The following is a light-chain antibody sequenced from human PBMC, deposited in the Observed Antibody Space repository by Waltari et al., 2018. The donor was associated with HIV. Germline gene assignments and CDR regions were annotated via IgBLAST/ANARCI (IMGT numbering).Light chain of an antibody. CDR3: CSFAGSYTLV. CDR1: SSAIVDYNS. J-gene: IGLJ3*02. Sequence: QSALTPPRSVSGSPGQSVTISCTRTSSAIVDYNSVSWYQQHPGKAPKLMIYDVTKRPSGVPDRFSGSKSGNTASLTISGLQAEDEAAYYCCSFAGSYTLVFGGGTKLTVL. CDR2: DVT. V-gene: IGLV2-11*01.